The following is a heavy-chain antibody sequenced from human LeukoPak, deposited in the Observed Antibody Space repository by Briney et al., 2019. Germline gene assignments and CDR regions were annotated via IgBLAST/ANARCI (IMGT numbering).Heavy chain of an antibody. CDR1: GGSISGSSYY. CDR2: IYYSGST. CDR3: ARRYGPNYFDY. V-gene: IGHV4-39*01. Sequence: SETLSLTCTVSGGSISGSSYYWGWIRQPPGKGLERIGSIYYSGSTYYNPSLKSRVTISVDTSKNQFSLKLSSVTAADTAVYYCARRYGPNYFDYWGQGTLVTVSS. J-gene: IGHJ4*02. D-gene: IGHD1-14*01.